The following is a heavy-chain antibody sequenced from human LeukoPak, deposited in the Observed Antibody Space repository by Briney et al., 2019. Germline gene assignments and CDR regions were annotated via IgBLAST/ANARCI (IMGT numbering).Heavy chain of an antibody. CDR2: ISASGTSI. CDR1: GLTFSSYW. CDR3: VPPAAGLHRTISTEYFQR. D-gene: IGHD6-13*01. Sequence: GSLRLSCAASGLTFSSYWMHWVRQAPGKGPEWVSYISASGTSIKYAESVEGRFTIARANAKNLVYLQMDSLRAEDTAVYYCVPPAAGLHRTISTEYFQRWGQGTQVIVSS. V-gene: IGHV3-48*04. J-gene: IGHJ1*01.